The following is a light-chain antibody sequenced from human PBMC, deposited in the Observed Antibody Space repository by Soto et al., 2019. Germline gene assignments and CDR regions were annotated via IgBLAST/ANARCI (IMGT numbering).Light chain of an antibody. CDR1: QSVSNY. Sequence: EIVLTQSTATLSLSPGERTTLSCRASQSVSNYLAWYQQKPGQAPRLLIYDASNRANGIPARFGGSGSGTDFTLTIRCLETEDFAVYYCQQRSNWPITFGQGTRLEIK. V-gene: IGKV3-11*01. CDR2: DAS. CDR3: QQRSNWPIT. J-gene: IGKJ5*01.